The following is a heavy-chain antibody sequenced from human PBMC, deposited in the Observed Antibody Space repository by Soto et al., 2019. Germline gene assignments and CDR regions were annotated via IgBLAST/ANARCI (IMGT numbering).Heavy chain of an antibody. Sequence: ASVKVSCKVSGYTLTELSMHWVRQAPGKGLEWMGGFDPEDGETIYAQKFQGRVTMTEDTSTDTAYMELSSLRSEDTAVYYFATSRDYNWARWFYPWGQGTLVTVSS. J-gene: IGHJ5*02. CDR2: FDPEDGET. D-gene: IGHD1-1*01. V-gene: IGHV1-24*01. CDR3: ATSRDYNWARWFYP. CDR1: GYTLTELS.